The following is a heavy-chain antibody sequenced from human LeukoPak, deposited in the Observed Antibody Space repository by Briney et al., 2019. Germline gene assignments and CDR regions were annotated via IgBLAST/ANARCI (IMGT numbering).Heavy chain of an antibody. CDR3: ARQPRYCSSTSCYMDY. V-gene: IGHV4-34*01. D-gene: IGHD2-2*02. CDR1: GGSFSGYY. Sequence: SETLSLTCAVYGGSFSGYYWSWIRQPPGKGLEWIGEINHSGSTNYNPSLKSRVTISVDTSKNQFSLKLSSVTAADTAVYYCARQPRYCSSTSCYMDYWGQGTLVTVSS. CDR2: INHSGST. J-gene: IGHJ4*02.